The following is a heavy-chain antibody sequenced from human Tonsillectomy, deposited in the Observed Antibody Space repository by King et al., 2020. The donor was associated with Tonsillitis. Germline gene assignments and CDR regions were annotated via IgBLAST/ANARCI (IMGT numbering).Heavy chain of an antibody. CDR1: GGTFSNYA. V-gene: IGHV1-69*12. CDR2: IIPIFGTA. Sequence: QLVQSGAEVKKPGSSVKVSCKSSGGTFSNYAISWVRQAPGQGLEWMGGIIPIFGTANYAQKVQGRGTITADESTSTAYMELSSLRSEDTAVYYCASSGDSSGYYYVGIWGQGTMVTVSS. D-gene: IGHD3-22*01. J-gene: IGHJ3*02. CDR3: ASSGDSSGYYYVGI.